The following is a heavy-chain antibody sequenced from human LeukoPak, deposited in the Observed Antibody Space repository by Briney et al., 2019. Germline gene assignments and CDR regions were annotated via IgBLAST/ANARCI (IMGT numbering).Heavy chain of an antibody. CDR2: INPNSGGT. D-gene: IGHD2-15*01. J-gene: IGHJ4*02. Sequence: ASVKVSCKASGYTFTGYYMHWVRQAPGQGLEWMGRINPNSGGTNYAQKFQGRVTMTRDTSISTAYMELSRLRSDDTAVYYCAKVSTYCSSGSCYSVLYYFDYWGQGTLVTVSS. CDR3: AKVSTYCSSGSCYSVLYYFDY. V-gene: IGHV1-2*06. CDR1: GYTFTGYY.